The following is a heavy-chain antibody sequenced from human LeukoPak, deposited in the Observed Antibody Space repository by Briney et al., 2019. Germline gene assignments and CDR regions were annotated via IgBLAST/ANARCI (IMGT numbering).Heavy chain of an antibody. Sequence: GGSLRLSCAVSGFTFSGFWMSWSRQAPGKGLEWVSAISGGGGNTYYADSVKGRFTISRDNSKNTLYLQMNSLRAEDTAVYYCGKNRYSGSLSPFDIWGQGTMVTVSS. J-gene: IGHJ3*02. CDR3: GKNRYSGSLSPFDI. V-gene: IGHV3-23*01. CDR2: ISGGGGNT. CDR1: GFTFSGFW. D-gene: IGHD1-26*01.